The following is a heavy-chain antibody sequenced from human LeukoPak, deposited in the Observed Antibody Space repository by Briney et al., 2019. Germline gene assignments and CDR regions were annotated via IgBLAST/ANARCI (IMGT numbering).Heavy chain of an antibody. J-gene: IGHJ6*02. Sequence: GGSLRLSCAASGFTVSSNYMSWVCQAPGKGLEWVSVIYSGGSTYYADSVKGRFTISRDNSKNTLYLQMNSLRAEDTAVYYCARLTGRRYYYYGMDVWGQGTTVTVSS. CDR1: GFTVSSNY. CDR3: ARLTGRRYYYYGMDV. V-gene: IGHV3-53*01. D-gene: IGHD1-20*01. CDR2: IYSGGST.